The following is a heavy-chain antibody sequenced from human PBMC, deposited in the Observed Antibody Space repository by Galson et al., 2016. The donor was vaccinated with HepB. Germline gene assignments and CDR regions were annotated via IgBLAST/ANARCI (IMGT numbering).Heavy chain of an antibody. Sequence: SLRLSCAASGFTFSSYAMSWVRQAPGKGLEWVSAISGSGGSTYYADSVKGRFTISRDNSKNTLYLQMNSLRAEDTAVYYCAKAADYYDSSGYYYLNWFDPLGPGNPGHRLL. CDR2: ISGSGGST. D-gene: IGHD3-22*01. CDR3: AKAADYYDSSGYYYLNWFDP. CDR1: GFTFSSYA. J-gene: IGHJ5*02. V-gene: IGHV3-23*01.